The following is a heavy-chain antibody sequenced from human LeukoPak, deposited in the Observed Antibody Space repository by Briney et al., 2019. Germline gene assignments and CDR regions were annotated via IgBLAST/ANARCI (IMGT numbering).Heavy chain of an antibody. V-gene: IGHV3-23*01. J-gene: IGHJ1*01. Sequence: GGSLRLSCAASGFTFSSYPMSWVRQAPGKGLEWVSAINSDGGTYYADSVKGRFTISRDSSKNTLYLQMNSLRAEDTAVYYCATREVITAAGTLQHWGQGTLAAVSS. CDR1: GFTFSSYP. D-gene: IGHD6-13*01. CDR2: INSDGGT. CDR3: ATREVITAAGTLQH.